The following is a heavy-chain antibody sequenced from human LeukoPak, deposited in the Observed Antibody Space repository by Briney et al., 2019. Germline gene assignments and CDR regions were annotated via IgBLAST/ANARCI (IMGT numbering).Heavy chain of an antibody. CDR3: ATHTISGVVTYASLI. J-gene: IGHJ3*02. CDR2: FDPEDGET. CDR1: GYTFNSHG. V-gene: IGHV1-24*01. Sequence: ASVKVSCKASGYTFNSHGISWVRQAPGQGLEWMGGFDPEDGETKYAQKFQGRVTMTEDTSTDTAYMELSRLTSEDTAVYYCATHTISGVVTYASLIWGRGTLVTVSS. D-gene: IGHD3-3*01.